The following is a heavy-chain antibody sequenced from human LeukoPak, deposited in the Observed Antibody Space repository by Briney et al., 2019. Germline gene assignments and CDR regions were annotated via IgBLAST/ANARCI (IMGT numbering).Heavy chain of an antibody. Sequence: PSETLSLTCTVSGGSISSYYWSWIRQPPGKGLEWIGYIYYSGSTNYNPSLKSRVTISVDTSKNQFSLKLSSVTAADTAVYYCASTHTYYYGSGSGNDYWGQGTLVTVSS. CDR1: GGSISSYY. D-gene: IGHD3-10*01. CDR3: ASTHTYYYGSGSGNDY. CDR2: IYYSGST. J-gene: IGHJ4*02. V-gene: IGHV4-59*12.